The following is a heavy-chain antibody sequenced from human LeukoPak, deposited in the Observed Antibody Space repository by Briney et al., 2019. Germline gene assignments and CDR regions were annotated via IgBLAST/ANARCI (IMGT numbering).Heavy chain of an antibody. CDR3: ARESLLWFGESPTPFDY. J-gene: IGHJ4*02. Sequence: GGSLRLSCAASGFTVSSNYMSWVRQAPGKGLEWVSVIYSGGSTYYADSVKGRFTISRDNAKNSLYLQMNSLRAEDTAVYYCARESLLWFGESPTPFDYWGQGTLVTVSS. V-gene: IGHV3-53*01. CDR2: IYSGGST. CDR1: GFTVSSNY. D-gene: IGHD3-10*01.